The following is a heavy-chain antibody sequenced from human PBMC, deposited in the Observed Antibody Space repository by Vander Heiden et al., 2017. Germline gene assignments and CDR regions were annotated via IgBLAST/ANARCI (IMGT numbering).Heavy chain of an antibody. D-gene: IGHD6-19*01. V-gene: IGHV4-34*01. CDR3: ARDSGWYVR. CDR2: INHRGST. Sequence: QVQLQQWGAGLLKPSETLSLTCAVYGGSFSGYYWSWIRQPPGKGLEWIGEINHRGSTNDNPSLKSRVTISGDTSKNQFSMKLSSVTAADTAVDDCARDSGWYVRWGQGTLVTVSS. J-gene: IGHJ4*02. CDR1: GGSFSGYY.